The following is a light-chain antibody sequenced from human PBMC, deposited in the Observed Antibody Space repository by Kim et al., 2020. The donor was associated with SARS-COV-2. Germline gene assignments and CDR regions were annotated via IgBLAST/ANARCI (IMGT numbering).Light chain of an antibody. CDR3: NSRDSSGNHVV. CDR2: GKN. V-gene: IGLV3-19*01. Sequence: SSELTQDPAVSVALGQTVRITCQGDSLRSYYASWYQQKPGQATVLVIYGKNNRPSGIPDRFSGSSSGNTASLTITGAQAEDEADYYCNSRDSSGNHVVFGEGPQLTAL. CDR1: SLRSYY. J-gene: IGLJ2*01.